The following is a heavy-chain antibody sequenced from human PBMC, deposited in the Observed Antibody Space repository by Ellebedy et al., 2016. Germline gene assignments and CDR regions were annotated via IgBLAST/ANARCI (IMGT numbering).Heavy chain of an antibody. CDR1: EFTFSGHA. CDR2: SSYDENKK. D-gene: IGHD6-19*01. J-gene: IGHJ3*02. V-gene: IGHV3-30-3*01. CDR3: ARGGISGLFAFDI. Sequence: GGSLRLSCAASEFTFSGHAMHWVRQAPGKGLEWVAVSSYDENKKYYADSVKGRFTISRDMSKNTLSLQMNSLGSEDTAVYFCARGGISGLFAFDIWGQGTMVTVSS.